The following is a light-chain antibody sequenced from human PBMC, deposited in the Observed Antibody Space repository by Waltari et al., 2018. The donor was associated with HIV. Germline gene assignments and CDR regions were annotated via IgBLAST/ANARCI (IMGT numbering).Light chain of an antibody. J-gene: IGKJ2*01. Sequence: EIVMTQSPGALSVSLGERATLSCRASQSVTTNLAWYQQKPGQAPRLLIFGASTRATGIPARFCGSGSGTEFTLTISSLQSEDFALYYCQQYNKWPPYTFGQGTKLEIK. CDR3: QQYNKWPPYT. CDR2: GAS. V-gene: IGKV3-15*01. CDR1: QSVTTN.